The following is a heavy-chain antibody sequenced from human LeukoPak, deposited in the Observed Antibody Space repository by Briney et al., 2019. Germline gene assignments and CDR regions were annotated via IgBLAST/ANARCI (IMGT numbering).Heavy chain of an antibody. Sequence: GESLKISCKGSGYSFTSYWIGWVRQMPGKGLEWMGISYPGDSATRYSPSFQGQVTISADKSISTAYLQWSCLKASDTAMYYCARRITMVRGVTRVYYFDYWCQGTLVTVSS. J-gene: IGHJ4*02. CDR1: GYSFTSYW. D-gene: IGHD3-10*01. CDR3: ARRITMVRGVTRVYYFDY. V-gene: IGHV5-51*01. CDR2: SYPGDSAT.